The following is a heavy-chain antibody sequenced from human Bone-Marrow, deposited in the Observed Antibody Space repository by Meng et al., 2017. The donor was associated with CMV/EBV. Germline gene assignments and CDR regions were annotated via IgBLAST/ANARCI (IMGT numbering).Heavy chain of an antibody. Sequence: GESLKISCAASGFTVSSNYMSWVRQAPGKGLEWVSVIYSGGSTYYADSVKGRFTISRDNSKNTLYLQMNSLRAEDTAVYYCARDFRFYGDYGYHYYGMDVWGQGTTVTVSS. V-gene: IGHV3-66*02. CDR2: IYSGGST. CDR3: ARDFRFYGDYGYHYYGMDV. J-gene: IGHJ6*02. D-gene: IGHD4-17*01. CDR1: GFTVSSNY.